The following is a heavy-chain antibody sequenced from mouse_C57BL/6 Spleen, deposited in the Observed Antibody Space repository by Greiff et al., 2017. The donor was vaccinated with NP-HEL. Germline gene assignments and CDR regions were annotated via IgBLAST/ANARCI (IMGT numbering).Heavy chain of an antibody. V-gene: IGHV14-2*01. CDR2: IDPEDGET. CDR1: GFNIKDYY. Sequence: EVKLMESGAELVKPGASVKLSCTASGFNIKDYYMHWVKQRTEQGLEWIGRIDPEDGETKYAPKFQGKATITADTSSNTAYLQLSSLTSDDTAVYDCARGDYDWYFDVWGTGTTVTVSS. D-gene: IGHD2-4*01. J-gene: IGHJ1*03. CDR3: ARGDYDWYFDV.